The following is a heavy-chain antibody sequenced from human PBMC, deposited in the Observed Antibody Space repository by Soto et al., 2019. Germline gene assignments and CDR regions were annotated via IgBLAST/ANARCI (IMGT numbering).Heavy chain of an antibody. CDR2: IYSSGST. Sequence: SETLSLTCTFSGGSISNYYWNWIRQSPGKGLEWIGYIYSSGSTHYNPSLQNRVTISIDTSKNQVSLKVNSVTAADTAVYYCARGGVDYYDSSGYYFSPYYFDYWGQGTLVTVS. D-gene: IGHD3-22*01. J-gene: IGHJ4*02. CDR1: GGSISNYY. V-gene: IGHV4-59*01. CDR3: ARGGVDYYDSSGYYFSPYYFDY.